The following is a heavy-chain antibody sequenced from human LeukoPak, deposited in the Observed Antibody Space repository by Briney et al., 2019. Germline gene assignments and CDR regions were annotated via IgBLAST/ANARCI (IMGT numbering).Heavy chain of an antibody. Sequence: SETLSLTCTVSGGSISSYYWSWIRQPPGRGLEWIGYIYYSGSTNYNPSLKSRVTISVDTSKNQFLLKLSSVTAADTAVYYCARESQEKYYFDYWGQGTLVTVSS. J-gene: IGHJ4*02. CDR2: IYYSGST. D-gene: IGHD5-24*01. CDR1: GGSISSYY. V-gene: IGHV4-59*12. CDR3: ARESQEKYYFDY.